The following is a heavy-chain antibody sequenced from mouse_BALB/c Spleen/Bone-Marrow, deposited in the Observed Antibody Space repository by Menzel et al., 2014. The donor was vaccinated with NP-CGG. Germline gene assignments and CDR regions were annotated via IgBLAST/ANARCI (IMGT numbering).Heavy chain of an antibody. CDR3: AREENSYYYAMDY. J-gene: IGHJ4*01. CDR2: INPGSGGT. Sequence: QVQLQQSGAELVRPGTSAKVSCKASRYAFTNYLIEWVKQRPGQGLEWIGVINPGSGGTNYNEKFKDKATLTTDKSSSTAYMQLSSLTSDDSAVYFCAREENSYYYAMDYWGQGTSVTVSS. CDR1: RYAFTNYL. V-gene: IGHV1-54*03.